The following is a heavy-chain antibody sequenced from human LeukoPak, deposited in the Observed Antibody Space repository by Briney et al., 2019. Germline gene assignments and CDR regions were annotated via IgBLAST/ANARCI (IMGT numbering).Heavy chain of an antibody. Sequence: GRSLRLSCAASGLTFSSYGMHWVRQAPGKGLEWGAFISYDGSNKYYADSVKGRFTISRDNSKNTLYLQMNSLRAEDTAVYYCAKDSTLQMANLDYWGQGTLVTVSS. CDR2: ISYDGSNK. J-gene: IGHJ4*02. CDR3: AKDSTLQMANLDY. D-gene: IGHD5-24*01. CDR1: GLTFSSYG. V-gene: IGHV3-30*18.